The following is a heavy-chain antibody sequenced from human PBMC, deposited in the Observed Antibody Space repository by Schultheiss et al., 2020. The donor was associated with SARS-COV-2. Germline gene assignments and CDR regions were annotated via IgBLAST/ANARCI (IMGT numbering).Heavy chain of an antibody. CDR3: ARDRLGATLPLDY. Sequence: GGSLRLSCAASGFAFSSYALHWVRRAPGKGLEWVSSISSSSSYIYYADSVKGRFTISRDNAKNSLYLQMNSLRAEDTAVYYCARDRLGATLPLDYWGQGTLVTVSS. J-gene: IGHJ4*02. CDR2: ISSSSSYI. D-gene: IGHD1-26*01. V-gene: IGHV3-21*01. CDR1: GFAFSSYA.